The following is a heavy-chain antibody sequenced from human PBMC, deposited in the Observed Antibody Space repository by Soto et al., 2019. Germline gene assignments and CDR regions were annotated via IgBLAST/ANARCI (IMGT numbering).Heavy chain of an antibody. CDR3: ARLTGRKGIYDFWSGYYMDV. D-gene: IGHD3-3*01. CDR2: IWYDGSNK. CDR1: GFSFSSYG. J-gene: IGHJ6*04. Sequence: QVQLVESGGGVVQPGRSLRLSCAASGFSFSSYGMHWVRQAPGKGLEWVAVIWYDGSNKYYADSVKGRFTITRDNSKNTLYLQMNSLRAEDTAVHYCARLTGRKGIYDFWSGYYMDVWGKGTTVTVSS. V-gene: IGHV3-33*01.